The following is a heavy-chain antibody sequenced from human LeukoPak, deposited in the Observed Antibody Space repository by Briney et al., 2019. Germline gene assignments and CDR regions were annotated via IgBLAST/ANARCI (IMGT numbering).Heavy chain of an antibody. CDR2: FYPGDSDT. V-gene: IGHV5-51*01. J-gene: IGHJ4*02. CDR1: GYSFTNYW. CDR3: ARSGDPYCGGDCYSPSVY. D-gene: IGHD2-21*02. Sequence: GESLKISCKGSGYSFTNYWIGWVRQMPGQGLESMGIFYPGDSDTRYSPSFQGQVTISADKSISTAYLQWSSLKASDTAMYYCARSGDPYCGGDCYSPSVYWGQGTLVTVSS.